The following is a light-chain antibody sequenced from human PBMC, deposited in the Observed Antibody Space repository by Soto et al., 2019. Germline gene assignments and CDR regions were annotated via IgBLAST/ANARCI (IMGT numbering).Light chain of an antibody. Sequence: EIVLTQSPGTLSLSPGERATLSCRASQSVSSSYLAWYQQKPGQAPRLLIYGASSRATGIPDGFSGSGSGTDFTLTISRLETEALAVYYCQQYGSSHRTFGQGTKVEIK. J-gene: IGKJ1*01. CDR1: QSVSSSY. CDR2: GAS. CDR3: QQYGSSHRT. V-gene: IGKV3-20*01.